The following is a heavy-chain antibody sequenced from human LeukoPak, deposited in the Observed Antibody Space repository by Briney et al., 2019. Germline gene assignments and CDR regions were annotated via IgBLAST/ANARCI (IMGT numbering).Heavy chain of an antibody. Sequence: AGGSLRLSCAASGFTLSSSAMNWVRQAPGKGLEWVSSISSSSSYIYYADSVKGRFTISRDNAKNSLYLQMNSLRAEDTAVYYCARDLEDFDYWGQGTLVTVSS. CDR3: ARDLEDFDY. J-gene: IGHJ4*02. CDR2: ISSSSSYI. CDR1: GFTLSSSA. V-gene: IGHV3-21*01.